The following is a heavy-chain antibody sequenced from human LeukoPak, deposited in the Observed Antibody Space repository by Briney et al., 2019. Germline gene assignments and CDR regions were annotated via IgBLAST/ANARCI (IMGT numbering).Heavy chain of an antibody. J-gene: IGHJ3*02. Sequence: GGSLRLSCAASGFTLSSYSMNWVRQAPGKGLEWVSSISSSSSYIYYADSVKGRFTISRDNAKNSLYLQMNSLRAEDTAVYYCARDRSYSSSAFDIWGQGTMVTVSS. V-gene: IGHV3-21*01. CDR1: GFTLSSYS. CDR2: ISSSSSYI. CDR3: ARDRSYSSSAFDI. D-gene: IGHD6-6*01.